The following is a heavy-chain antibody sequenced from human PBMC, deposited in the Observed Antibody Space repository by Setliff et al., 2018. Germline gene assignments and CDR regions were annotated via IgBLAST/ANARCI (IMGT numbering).Heavy chain of an antibody. Sequence: TLSLTCAVYGGSFSGYYWSWIRQPPGKALEWLARIDWDDDKYYSTSLKTRLTISKDTSKNQVVLTMTNMDPVDTATYYCARIYCSGGSCYLDYWGQGTLVTVSS. CDR1: GGSFSGYY. J-gene: IGHJ4*02. CDR3: ARIYCSGGSCYLDY. V-gene: IGHV2-70*11. CDR2: IDWDDDK. D-gene: IGHD2-15*01.